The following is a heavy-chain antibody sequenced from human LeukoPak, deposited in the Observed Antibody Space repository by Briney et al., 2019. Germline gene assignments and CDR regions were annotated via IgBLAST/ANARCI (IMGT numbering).Heavy chain of an antibody. Sequence: GGSPRLSCAASGFTFSHFWMHWVRQAPGKGLEWVSRINTDETSTGYADSVKGRFTISRDNAENTIYLQMNRLRVEDTAVYYRTRGFWVAARPLNDYWGQGTLVTVSS. CDR2: INTDETST. J-gene: IGHJ4*02. D-gene: IGHD6-6*01. V-gene: IGHV3-74*01. CDR3: TRGFWVAARPLNDY. CDR1: GFTFSHFW.